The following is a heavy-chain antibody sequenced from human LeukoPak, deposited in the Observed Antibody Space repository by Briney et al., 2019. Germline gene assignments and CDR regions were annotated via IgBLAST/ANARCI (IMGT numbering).Heavy chain of an antibody. V-gene: IGHV3-21*01. CDR2: ISSSSIYI. Sequence: PGGSLRLSCAASGFTFSNYNMNWVHQAPGKGLEWVSSISSSSIYISYADSVKGRFTISRDNTKNALYLQMNSLRAEDTAVFYCARTLYSIVPAVDDYFDSWGQGTLVTVSS. CDR1: GFTFSNYN. J-gene: IGHJ4*02. CDR3: ARTLYSIVPAVDDYFDS. D-gene: IGHD2/OR15-2a*01.